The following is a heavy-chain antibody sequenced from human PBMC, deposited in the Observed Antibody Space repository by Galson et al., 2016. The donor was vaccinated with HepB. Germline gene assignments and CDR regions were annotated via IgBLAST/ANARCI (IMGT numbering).Heavy chain of an antibody. CDR1: GGTLSNSI. D-gene: IGHD3-10*01. CDR2: ILPVRDIS. V-gene: IGHV1-69*10. J-gene: IGHJ5*02. Sequence: SVKVSCKASGGTLSNSIINWVRQAPGQGLEWMGLILPVRDISNSAQKYQGRVTITADESSGTVYLEVRSLKSEDTAVYYCAKGSPWFGEPNFWFDPWGQGTLVTVSS. CDR3: AKGSPWFGEPNFWFDP.